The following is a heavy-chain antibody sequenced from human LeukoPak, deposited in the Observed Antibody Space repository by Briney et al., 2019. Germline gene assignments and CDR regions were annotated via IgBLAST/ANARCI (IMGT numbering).Heavy chain of an antibody. D-gene: IGHD6-6*01. CDR3: ARSSSFFDAFDI. CDR1: GGSVSSRSYY. CDR2: IYYTGSP. Sequence: SETLSLTCTVSGGSVSSRSYYWGWIRQPPGKGLEWIGSIYYTGSPYYNPSLKSRVTISADTSKNQFSLKLSSVTAADTAVYYCARSSSFFDAFDIWGQGTMVTVSS. J-gene: IGHJ3*02. V-gene: IGHV4-39*07.